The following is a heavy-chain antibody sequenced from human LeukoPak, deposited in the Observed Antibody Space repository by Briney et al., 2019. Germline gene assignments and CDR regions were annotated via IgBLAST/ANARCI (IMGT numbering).Heavy chain of an antibody. CDR3: AKEARVRYFDWLLGY. D-gene: IGHD3-9*01. J-gene: IGHJ4*02. V-gene: IGHV3-30*02. CDR1: GFTFSSYG. CDR2: IRYDGSNK. Sequence: GGSLRLSCAASGFTFSSYGMHWVRQAPGKGLEWVAFIRYDGSNKYYADSVKGRFTISRDNSKNTLYLQMNSLRAEDTAVYYCAKEARVRYFDWLLGYWGQGTLVIVSS.